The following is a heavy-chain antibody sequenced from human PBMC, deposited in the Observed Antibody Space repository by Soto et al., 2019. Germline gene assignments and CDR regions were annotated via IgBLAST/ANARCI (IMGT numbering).Heavy chain of an antibody. D-gene: IGHD5-18*01. Sequence: PSETLSLTCTVSGGSISSSSYYWGWIRQPPGKGLEWIGSIYYSGSTYYNPSLKSRVTISVDTSKNQFSLKLSSVTAADTAVYYCARRPGIQLWLPDWGQGTLVTVSS. CDR3: ARRPGIQLWLPD. CDR1: GGSISSSSYY. V-gene: IGHV4-39*01. CDR2: IYYSGST. J-gene: IGHJ4*02.